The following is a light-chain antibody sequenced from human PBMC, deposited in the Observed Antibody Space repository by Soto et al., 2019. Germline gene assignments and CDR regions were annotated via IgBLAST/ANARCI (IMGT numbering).Light chain of an antibody. CDR3: CSYTGSSSYV. J-gene: IGLJ1*01. CDR2: DVT. CDR1: SSDVGGYSY. V-gene: IGLV2-11*01. Sequence: QSVLTQPHSVSGSPGQSVTISCTGTSSDVGGYSYVSWYQQHPGKAPQLIIYDVTERPSGVPDRFSGSKSGNTASLTISGLQAEDEADYYCCSYTGSSSYVFGIVTKVT.